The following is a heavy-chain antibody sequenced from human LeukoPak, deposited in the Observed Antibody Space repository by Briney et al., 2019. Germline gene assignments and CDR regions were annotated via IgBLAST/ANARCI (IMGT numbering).Heavy chain of an antibody. CDR1: GFTFSSYG. CDR3: ASSLVGATLDY. J-gene: IGHJ4*02. D-gene: IGHD1-26*01. V-gene: IGHV3-33*01. Sequence: GRSLRLSCAASGFTFSSYGMHWVRQAPGKGLEWVAAIWYDGSNKYYADSVKGRFTISRDNSKNTLYLQMNSLRAEDTAVYYCASSLVGATLDYWGQGTLVTVSS. CDR2: IWYDGSNK.